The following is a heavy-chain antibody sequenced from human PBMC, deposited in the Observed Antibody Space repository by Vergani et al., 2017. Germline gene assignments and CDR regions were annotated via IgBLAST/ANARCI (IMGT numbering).Heavy chain of an antibody. Sequence: VQLVESGGGVVQPGTSLRLSCTTSGFLFSTYPLHWVRQSPEKGLVWVSRIKSDGSITNYADSVKGRFTISRDNAKNTLYLEMNSLRGDDTAIYYCVRARCSGPCFMSNWFDSWGQGTLVTVSS. V-gene: IGHV3-74*02. J-gene: IGHJ5*01. D-gene: IGHD5-12*01. CDR1: GFLFSTYP. CDR2: IKSDGSIT. CDR3: VRARCSGPCFMSNWFDS.